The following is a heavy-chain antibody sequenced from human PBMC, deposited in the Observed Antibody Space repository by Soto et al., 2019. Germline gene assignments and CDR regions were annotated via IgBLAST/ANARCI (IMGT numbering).Heavy chain of an antibody. V-gene: IGHV3-11*01. Sequence: VQLVESGGGLVKPGGSLRLSCAASGFTFSDYYMSWIRQAPGKGLEWVSYISSSGSTIYYADSVKGRFTISRDNAKNSLYLPLHSQRAEDTAVYYCARVAGWVAGPRVSPDAFELWGQGTMVTVSS. D-gene: IGHD6-19*01. J-gene: IGHJ3*01. CDR1: GFTFSDYY. CDR2: ISSSGSTI. CDR3: ARVAGWVAGPRVSPDAFEL.